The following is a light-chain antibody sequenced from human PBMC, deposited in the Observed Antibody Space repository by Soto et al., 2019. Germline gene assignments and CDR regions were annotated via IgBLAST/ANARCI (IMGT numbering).Light chain of an antibody. CDR2: DAS. J-gene: IGKJ5*01. Sequence: EIVLTQSPATLSLSPGESATLSCRASRSVSNYLAWYQQKPGQAPRLLIYDASSRPTDIPARFSGSGSETDFTLTISSLEPEDFALYYCQQRSNWPTTFGQGTRLEIK. CDR3: QQRSNWPTT. V-gene: IGKV3-11*01. CDR1: RSVSNY.